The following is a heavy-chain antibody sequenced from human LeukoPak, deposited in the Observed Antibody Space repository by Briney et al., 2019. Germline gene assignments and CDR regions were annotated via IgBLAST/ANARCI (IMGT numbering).Heavy chain of an antibody. CDR2: IYYSGST. J-gene: IGHJ4*02. CDR3: ARSKTGTIYYFDY. D-gene: IGHD1-7*01. V-gene: IGHV4-39*01. CDR1: GGSLSSSSYY. Sequence: SETLSLTCTVSGGSLSSSSYYWGWIRQPPGKGLEWIGSIYYSGSTYYNPSLKSRVTISVDTSKNQFSLKLSSVTAADTAVYYCARSKTGTIYYFDYWGQGTLVTVSS.